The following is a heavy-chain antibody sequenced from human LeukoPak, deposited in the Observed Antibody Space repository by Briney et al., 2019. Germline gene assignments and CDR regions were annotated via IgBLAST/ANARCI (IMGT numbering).Heavy chain of an antibody. CDR3: ARDFYDSSGYSLDY. CDR2: ISSSSSSK. Sequence: GGSLRISCAASGFTFSSYSMNWVRQAPGKGLEWVSYISSSSSSKYYADSVKGRFTISRDNAKNSLYLQMNSLRDEDTAVYYCARDFYDSSGYSLDYWGQGTLVTVSP. CDR1: GFTFSSYS. V-gene: IGHV3-48*02. J-gene: IGHJ4*02. D-gene: IGHD3-22*01.